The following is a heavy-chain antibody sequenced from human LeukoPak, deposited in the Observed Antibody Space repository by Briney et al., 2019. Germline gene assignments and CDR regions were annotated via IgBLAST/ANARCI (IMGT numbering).Heavy chain of an antibody. CDR1: GFTFSSYS. Sequence: GSLSLSCAASGFTFSSYSMNWVRQAPGKGLEWVSSISSSSSYIYYADSVKGRFTISRDNAKNSLYLQMNSLRAEDTAVYYCARDLYYYDSSGYYQTSFWGQGTLVTVSS. D-gene: IGHD3-22*01. J-gene: IGHJ4*02. V-gene: IGHV3-21*01. CDR2: ISSSSSYI. CDR3: ARDLYYYDSSGYYQTSF.